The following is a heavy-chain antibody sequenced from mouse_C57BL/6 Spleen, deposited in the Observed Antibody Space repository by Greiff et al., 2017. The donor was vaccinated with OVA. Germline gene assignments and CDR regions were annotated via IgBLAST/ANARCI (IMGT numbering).Heavy chain of an antibody. V-gene: IGHV1-82*01. Sequence: VKVVESGPELVKPGASVKISCKASGYAFSSSWMNWVKQRPGKGLEWIGRIYPGDGDTNYNGKFKGKATLTADKSSSTAYMQLSSLTSEDSAVYFCARGGGLRYFDYWGQGTTLTVSS. J-gene: IGHJ2*01. D-gene: IGHD2-4*01. CDR1: GYAFSSSW. CDR3: ARGGGLRYFDY. CDR2: IYPGDGDT.